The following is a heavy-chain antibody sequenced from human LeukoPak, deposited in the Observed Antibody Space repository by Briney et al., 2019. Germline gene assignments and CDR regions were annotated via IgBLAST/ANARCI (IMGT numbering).Heavy chain of an antibody. CDR3: ASAAYDYGDPILHFDY. CDR1: GGTFSSYA. V-gene: IGHV1-69*04. D-gene: IGHD4-17*01. CDR2: IIPIFGIA. J-gene: IGHJ4*02. Sequence: SVKVSCKASGGTFSSYAISWVRQAPGQGLEWMGRIIPIFGIANYAQKFQGRVTITADKSTSTAYMELSSLRSEDTAVYYCASAAYDYGDPILHFDYWGRGTLVTVSS.